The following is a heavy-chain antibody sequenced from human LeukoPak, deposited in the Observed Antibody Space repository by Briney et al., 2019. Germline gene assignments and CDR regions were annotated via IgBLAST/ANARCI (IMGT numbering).Heavy chain of an antibody. D-gene: IGHD3-22*01. CDR2: IYYSGST. V-gene: IGHV4-59*01. Sequence: SETLSLTCTVSGGSISSYYWSWIRQPPSKGLERIGYIYYSGSTNYNPSLKSRVTISVDTSKNQFSLKLSSVTAADTAVYYCAREDYYDSSGYYQYWGQGTLVTVSS. J-gene: IGHJ4*02. CDR1: GGSISSYY. CDR3: AREDYYDSSGYYQY.